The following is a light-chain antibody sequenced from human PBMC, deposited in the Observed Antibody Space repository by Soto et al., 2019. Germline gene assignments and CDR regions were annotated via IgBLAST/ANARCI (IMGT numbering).Light chain of an antibody. V-gene: IGKV3-15*01. CDR3: QQYTNWPRT. CDR1: QSVSSN. J-gene: IGKJ1*01. Sequence: EIVLTPSPATPSVSPGERSTLSCRASQSVSSNIAWYQQKPGQAPRLLIYGASTRATGIPARFSGSGSGTEFTLTISSLQSEDFAVYYCQQYTNWPRTFGQGSKV. CDR2: GAS.